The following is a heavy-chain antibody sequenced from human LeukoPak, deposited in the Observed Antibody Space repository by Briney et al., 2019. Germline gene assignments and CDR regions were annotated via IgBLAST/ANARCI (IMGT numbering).Heavy chain of an antibody. D-gene: IGHD3-10*01. V-gene: IGHV3-21*01. J-gene: IGHJ4*02. CDR2: ISSSSYI. CDR1: GFTFSGYS. Sequence: GGSLRLSCAASGFTFSGYSMNWVRQAPGKGLEWVSSISSSSYIYYADSVKGRFAISRDNAKNSLYLQMNSLRAEDTAVYYCARDRDYGSGSPHRYWGQGTLVTVSS. CDR3: ARDRDYGSGSPHRY.